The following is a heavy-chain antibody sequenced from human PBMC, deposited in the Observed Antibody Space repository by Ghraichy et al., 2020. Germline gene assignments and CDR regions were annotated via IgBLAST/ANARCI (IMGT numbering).Heavy chain of an antibody. D-gene: IGHD6-13*01. CDR1: GGSFSGYY. CDR3: ATRPSRRRYSSSWLKAGDY. J-gene: IGHJ4*02. Sequence: SETLSLTCAVYGGSFSGYYWSWIRQPPGKGLEWIGEINHSGSTNYNPSLKSRVTISVDTSKNQFSLKLSSVTAADTAVYYCATRPSRRRYSSSWLKAGDYWGQGTLVTVSS. CDR2: INHSGST. V-gene: IGHV4-34*01.